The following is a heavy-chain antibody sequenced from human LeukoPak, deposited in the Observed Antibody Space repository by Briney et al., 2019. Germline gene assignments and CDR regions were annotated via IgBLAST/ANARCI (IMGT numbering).Heavy chain of an antibody. CDR1: GFTFSPIYA. CDR2: ISGGGGTT. Sequence: PGGSLRLSCAASGFTFSPIYAMSWVRQAPGKGMEWVSTISGGGGTTHYVDSVKGRFTISRDNSRNTMFLQMNSLRAEDTAVYYCARVGYTGTWYSSPPFDYWGQGTLVTVSS. V-gene: IGHV3-23*01. J-gene: IGHJ4*02. CDR3: ARVGYTGTWYSSPPFDY. D-gene: IGHD6-13*01.